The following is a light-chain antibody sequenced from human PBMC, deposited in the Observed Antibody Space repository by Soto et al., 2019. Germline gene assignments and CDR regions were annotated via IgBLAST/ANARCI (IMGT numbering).Light chain of an antibody. J-gene: IGKJ2*01. CDR1: QSVSSSY. CDR3: QQYGSSPFT. V-gene: IGKV3-20*01. CDR2: GAS. Sequence: EIVLTQSPGTLPLSPGERATLSCRASQSVSSSYLVWYQQKPGQAPRPLIYGASTRATRIPDRFSGSGSGTDFTLTISRLEPEDFAVYYCQQYGSSPFTFGQGPKLQIK.